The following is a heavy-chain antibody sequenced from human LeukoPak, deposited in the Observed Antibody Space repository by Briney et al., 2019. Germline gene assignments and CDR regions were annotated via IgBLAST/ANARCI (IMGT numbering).Heavy chain of an antibody. CDR3: ARGGWDSSSWYYFDY. CDR2: ISSSGSTI. J-gene: IGHJ4*02. V-gene: IGHV3-11*04. Sequence: GGSLRLSCAASGFTFSDYYMSWIRQAPGKGLEWVSYISSSGSTIYYADSVKGRFTISRDNSKNTLYLQMNSLRAEDTAVYYCARGGWDSSSWYYFDYWGQGTLVTVSS. CDR1: GFTFSDYY. D-gene: IGHD6-13*01.